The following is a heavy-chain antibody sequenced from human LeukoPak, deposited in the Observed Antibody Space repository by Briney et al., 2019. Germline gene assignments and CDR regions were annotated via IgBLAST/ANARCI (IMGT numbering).Heavy chain of an antibody. D-gene: IGHD1-14*01. CDR1: GGSMSRDY. CDR3: ARQANPVLPDY. J-gene: IGHJ4*02. Sequence: PSETLSLTCTVSGGSMSRDYWSWIRQPPGKGLEWIGYIYYTGSTNYNPSLKSRVTISVDTSKNQFSLKLSSVTAADTAVYYCARQANPVLPDYWGQGTLVTVSS. CDR2: IYYTGST. V-gene: IGHV4-59*08.